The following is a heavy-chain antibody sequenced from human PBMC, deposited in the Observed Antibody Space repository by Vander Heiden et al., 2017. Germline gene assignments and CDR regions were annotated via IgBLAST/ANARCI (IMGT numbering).Heavy chain of an antibody. CDR1: GFTFSSYA. Sequence: EVQLVESGGGLVQPGGSLRLSCAASGFTFSSYAMHWVRQAPGKGLEYVSAISSNGGSTYYANSVKGRFTISRDNSKNTLYLQMGSLRAEDMAVYYCARDRYDSSGYYLGIDYWGQGTLVTVSP. CDR2: ISSNGGST. V-gene: IGHV3-64*01. D-gene: IGHD3-22*01. J-gene: IGHJ4*02. CDR3: ARDRYDSSGYYLGIDY.